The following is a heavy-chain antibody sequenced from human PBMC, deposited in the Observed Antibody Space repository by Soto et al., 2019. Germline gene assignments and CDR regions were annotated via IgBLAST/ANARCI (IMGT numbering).Heavy chain of an antibody. CDR3: ARDAYGDDGAFDI. V-gene: IGHV3-30-3*01. J-gene: IGHJ3*02. CDR2: ISYDGSNK. Sequence: QVQLVESGGGVVQPGRSLRLSCAASGFTFSSYAMHWVRQAPGKGLEWVAVISYDGSNKYYADSVKGRFTISRDNSKNTLYLQMNSLRAEDTAVYYCARDAYGDDGAFDIWGQGTMVTVSS. CDR1: GFTFSSYA. D-gene: IGHD4-17*01.